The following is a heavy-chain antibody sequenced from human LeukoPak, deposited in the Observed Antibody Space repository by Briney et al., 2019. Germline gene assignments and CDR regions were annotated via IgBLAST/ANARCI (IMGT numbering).Heavy chain of an antibody. V-gene: IGHV1-18*01. CDR2: ISGNNDNP. Sequence: ASVRVSCKTSGYTFSNFGINWVRQAPGQGLEWMGWISGNNDNPNYGQKFQGRFTVTTDSSTSTAYMELRNLRFEDTAVYYCARDGTSTDDYWGQGTLVTVSS. J-gene: IGHJ4*02. CDR1: GYTFSNFG. D-gene: IGHD2-2*01. CDR3: ARDGTSTDDY.